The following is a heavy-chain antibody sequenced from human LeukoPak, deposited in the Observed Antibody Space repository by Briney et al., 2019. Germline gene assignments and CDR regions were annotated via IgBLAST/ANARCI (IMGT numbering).Heavy chain of an antibody. Sequence: PGGSLRLSCAASGFTFSSYAMHWVRQAPGKGLEWVAVISYDGSNKYYADSVKGRFTISRDNSKNTLYLQMNSLRAEDTAVYYCASHWGSSSWACEHWGQGTLVTVSS. CDR3: ASHWGSSSWACEH. CDR2: ISYDGSNK. V-gene: IGHV3-30-3*01. J-gene: IGHJ4*02. CDR1: GFTFSSYA. D-gene: IGHD6-13*01.